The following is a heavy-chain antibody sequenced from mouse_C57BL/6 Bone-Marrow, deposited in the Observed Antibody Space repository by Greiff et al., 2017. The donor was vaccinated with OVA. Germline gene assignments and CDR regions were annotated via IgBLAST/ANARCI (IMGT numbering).Heavy chain of an antibody. V-gene: IGHV14-4*01. CDR1: GFTFTDDY. Sequence: VQLQQSGAELVRPGASVKLSCTASGFTFTDDYMHWVKQRPDQGLEWIGWIDPENGAPAYASKFQGKATITADTSSNTAYLQLSSLTSEDTAVYYCLLNYYGYAWFAYWGQGTLVTVSA. D-gene: IGHD2-2*01. J-gene: IGHJ3*01. CDR2: IDPENGAP. CDR3: LLNYYGYAWFAY.